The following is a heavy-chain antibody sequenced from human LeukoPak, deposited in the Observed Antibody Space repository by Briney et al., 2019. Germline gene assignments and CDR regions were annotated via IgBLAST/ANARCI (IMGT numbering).Heavy chain of an antibody. CDR3: ARESGYSSSSTYYFDY. CDR2: ISSSGSTI. CDR1: GFTFSSYS. J-gene: IGHJ4*02. Sequence: GGSLRLSCAASGFTFSSYSMNWVRQAPGKGLEWVSYISSSGSTIYYADSVKGRFTISRDNAKNSLYLQMNSLRAEDTAVYYCARESGYSSSSTYYFDYWGQGTLVTVSS. D-gene: IGHD6-6*01. V-gene: IGHV3-48*04.